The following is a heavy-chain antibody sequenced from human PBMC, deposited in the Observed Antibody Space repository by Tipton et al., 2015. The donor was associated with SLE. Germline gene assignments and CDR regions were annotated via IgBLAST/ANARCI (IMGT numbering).Heavy chain of an antibody. CDR3: ARHEGTWGSGWYYAFDI. CDR2: ISSSSSTI. J-gene: IGHJ3*02. CDR1: GFTFSSYS. V-gene: IGHV3-48*01. Sequence: SLRLSCAASGFTFSSYSMNWVRQAPGKGLEWVSYISSSSSTIYYADSVKGRFTISRDNAKNSLYLQMNSLRAEDTAVYYCARHEGTWGSGWYYAFDIWGQGTMVTVSS. D-gene: IGHD6-19*01.